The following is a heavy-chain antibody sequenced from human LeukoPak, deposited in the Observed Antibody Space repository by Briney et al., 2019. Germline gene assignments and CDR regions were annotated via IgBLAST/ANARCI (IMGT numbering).Heavy chain of an antibody. CDR3: ARGGSGWAYHYDSSGYYLDY. V-gene: IGHV4-59*08. J-gene: IGHJ4*02. CDR2: IYYSGST. Sequence: SETLSLTCTVSGGSISSYYWSWIRQPPGKGLEWIGYIYYSGSTNYNPSLKRRVTISVDTSKNQFSLKLSSVTAADTAVYYCARGGSGWAYHYDSSGYYLDYWGQGTLVTVSS. CDR1: GGSISSYY. D-gene: IGHD3-22*01.